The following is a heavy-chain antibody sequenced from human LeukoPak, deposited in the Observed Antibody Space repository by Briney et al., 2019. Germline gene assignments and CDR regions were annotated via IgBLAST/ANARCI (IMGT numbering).Heavy chain of an antibody. CDR2: SSWGDNTE. CDR1: GFTFDDHT. CDR3: GKGPRRCSGCDGFDI. J-gene: IGHJ3*02. D-gene: IGHD6-25*01. V-gene: IGHV3-43*01. Sequence: GGSLPLSCAASGFTFDDHTMHWLRQPPGKGLECVSISSWGDNTEYYADSVTGRFTVSRDNSKTSLYLQMNSLRTEDTAVYYCGKGPRRCSGCDGFDILGQGTMVTVSS.